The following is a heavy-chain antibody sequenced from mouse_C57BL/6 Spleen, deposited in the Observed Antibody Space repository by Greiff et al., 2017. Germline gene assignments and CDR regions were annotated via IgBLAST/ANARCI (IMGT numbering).Heavy chain of an antibody. CDR1: GYSITSGYY. D-gene: IGHD2-3*01. CDR2: ISYDGSN. CDR3: ARGTYDGYLYFDY. V-gene: IGHV3-6*01. J-gene: IGHJ2*01. Sequence: EVQLQQSGPGLVKPSQSLSLTCSVTGYSITSGYYWNWIRQFPGNKLEWMGYISYDGSNNYNPSLKNRISITRDTSKNQFFLKLNSVTTEDTATYYCARGTYDGYLYFDYWGQGTTLTVSS.